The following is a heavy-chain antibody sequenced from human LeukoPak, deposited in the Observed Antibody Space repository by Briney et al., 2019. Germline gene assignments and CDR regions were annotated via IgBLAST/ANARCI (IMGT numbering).Heavy chain of an antibody. CDR2: IKPGGSGK. Sequence: PGGSLRLSCVASVFTLSTYWMTWVRQAPGKGGEGVANIKPGGSGKYFVDAVRGRFTSSRDNVKNSLYLQMSSLRAEDTAVYYWVRGSSGTVVRGVSWAWFDPWGEGTLVTVSS. V-gene: IGHV3-7*03. CDR1: VFTLSTYW. D-gene: IGHD3-10*01. J-gene: IGHJ5*02. CDR3: VRGSSGTVVRGVSWAWFDP.